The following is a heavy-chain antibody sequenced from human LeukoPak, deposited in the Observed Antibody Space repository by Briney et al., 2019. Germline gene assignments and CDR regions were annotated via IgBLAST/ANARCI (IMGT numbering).Heavy chain of an antibody. D-gene: IGHD3-9*01. Sequence: PGGSLRLSCAASGFTFSSYSMNWVRQAPGKGLEWVSSISSSSSYIYYADLVKGRFTISRDNAKNSLYLQMNSLRAEDTAVYYCARDRRLRYFDWYAGDAFDIWGQGTMVTVSS. J-gene: IGHJ3*02. CDR1: GFTFSSYS. CDR3: ARDRRLRYFDWYAGDAFDI. CDR2: ISSSSSYI. V-gene: IGHV3-21*01.